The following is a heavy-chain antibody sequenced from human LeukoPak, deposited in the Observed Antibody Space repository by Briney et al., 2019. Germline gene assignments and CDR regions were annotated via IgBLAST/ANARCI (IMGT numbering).Heavy chain of an antibody. Sequence: GGSLRLSCAASGFTFSSYAMSWVRQAPGKGLEWVSAISGSGGSTYYADSVKGRFTISRDNSKNTLYLKMTSLRAEDTAVYYCAKDPWGGFGELYYWGQGTLVPVSS. J-gene: IGHJ4*02. CDR1: GFTFSSYA. D-gene: IGHD3-10*01. CDR3: AKDPWGGFGELYY. CDR2: ISGSGGST. V-gene: IGHV3-23*01.